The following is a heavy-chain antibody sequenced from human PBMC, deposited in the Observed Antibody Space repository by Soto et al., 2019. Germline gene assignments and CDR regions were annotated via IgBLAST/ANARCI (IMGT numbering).Heavy chain of an antibody. D-gene: IGHD6-19*01. CDR3: AREDIAVAGKYYYGMDV. CDR1: GFTFSSYG. Sequence: QVQLVESGGGVVQPGRSLRLSCAASGFTFSSYGMHWVRQAPGKGLGWVAVIWYDGSNKYYADSVKGRFTISRDNSKNTLYLQMNSLRAEDTAVYYCAREDIAVAGKYYYGMDVWGQGTTVTVSS. V-gene: IGHV3-33*01. J-gene: IGHJ6*02. CDR2: IWYDGSNK.